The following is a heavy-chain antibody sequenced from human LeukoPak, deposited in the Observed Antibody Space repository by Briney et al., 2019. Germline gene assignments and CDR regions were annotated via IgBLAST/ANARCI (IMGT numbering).Heavy chain of an antibody. V-gene: IGHV3-21*01. J-gene: IGHJ3*02. Sequence: MTGGSLRLPCAASGFTFSSYSMNWVRQAPGKGLEWVSSISSSSSYIYYADSVKGRFTISRDNAKNSLYLQMNSLRAEDTAVYYCARDSVAGVFGIWGQGTMVTVSS. CDR3: ARDSVAGVFGI. D-gene: IGHD6-19*01. CDR2: ISSSSSYI. CDR1: GFTFSSYS.